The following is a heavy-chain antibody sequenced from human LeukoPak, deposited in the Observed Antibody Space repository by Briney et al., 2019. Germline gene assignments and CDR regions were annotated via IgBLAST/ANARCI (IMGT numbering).Heavy chain of an antibody. CDR2: IYYSGST. CDR1: GGSISSYY. J-gene: IGHJ4*02. CDR3: AREIDYTFDY. V-gene: IGHV4-59*12. Sequence: PSETLSLTCTVSGGSISSYYWSWIRQPPGKGLEWIGYIYYSGSTNYNPSLKSRVTISVDTSKNQFSLKLSSVTAADTAVYYCAREIDYTFDYWGQGTLVTVSS. D-gene: IGHD4-11*01.